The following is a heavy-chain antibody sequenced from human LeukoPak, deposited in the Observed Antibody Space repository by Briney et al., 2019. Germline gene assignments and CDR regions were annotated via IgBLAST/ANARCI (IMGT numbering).Heavy chain of an antibody. J-gene: IGHJ6*03. V-gene: IGHV1-18*01. D-gene: IGHD4-23*01. CDR2: ISAYNGNT. CDR3: ARLTMVVIREDYYYYMDV. CDR1: GYTFTSYG. Sequence: ASVKVSCKASGYTFTSYGISWVRQAPGQGLEWMGWISAYNGNTNCAQKLQGRVTMTTDTSTSTAYMELRSLRSDDTAVYYCARLTMVVIREDYYYYMDVWGKGTTVTVSS.